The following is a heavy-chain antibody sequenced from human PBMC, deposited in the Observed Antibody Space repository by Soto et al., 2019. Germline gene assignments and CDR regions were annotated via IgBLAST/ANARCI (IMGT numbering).Heavy chain of an antibody. Sequence: PGGSLRLSCAASGFTFSSYAMSWVRQAPGKGLEWISAVSGSGGSTYYAGSVKGRFTISRDNSKDTLYLQMNNLRAEDTAVYYCAKPPDYNWNDYWGQGTLVTVSS. D-gene: IGHD1-20*01. CDR2: VSGSGGST. J-gene: IGHJ4*02. CDR1: GFTFSSYA. CDR3: AKPPDYNWNDY. V-gene: IGHV3-23*01.